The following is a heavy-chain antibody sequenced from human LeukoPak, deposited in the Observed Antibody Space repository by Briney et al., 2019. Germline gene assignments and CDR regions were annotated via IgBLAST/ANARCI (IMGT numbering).Heavy chain of an antibody. V-gene: IGHV3-7*03. CDR3: ARGRRGGARGVIITYFDY. D-gene: IGHD3-10*01. CDR1: GFTFSSYW. J-gene: IGHJ4*02. CDR2: IKQDGSER. Sequence: PGGSLRLSCAASGFTFSSYWMSWVRQAPGKGLEWVANIKQDGSERYFVDSVKGRFTISRDNAKNSLYLQMNSLRAEDTAVYYCARGRRGGARGVIITYFDYWGQGTLVTVSS.